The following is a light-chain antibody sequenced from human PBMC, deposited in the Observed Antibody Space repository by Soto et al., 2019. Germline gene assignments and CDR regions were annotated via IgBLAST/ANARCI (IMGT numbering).Light chain of an antibody. J-gene: IGLJ2*01. V-gene: IGLV4-69*01. CDR3: QTWGSGIVV. CDR2: LNSDGSH. CDR1: SGHSNYA. Sequence: QAVVTQSPSASASLGASVKLTCTLSSGHSNYAIAWHQQQSKKGPRYLINLNSDGSHSKGDGIPDRFSGSSSGAERYLTISSLQSEDEADYYCQTWGSGIVVFGGGTQLTVL.